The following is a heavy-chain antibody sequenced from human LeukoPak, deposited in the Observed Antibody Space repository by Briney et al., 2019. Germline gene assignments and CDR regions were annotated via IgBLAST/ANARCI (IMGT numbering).Heavy chain of an antibody. D-gene: IGHD6-13*01. V-gene: IGHV3-33*01. CDR2: IWYDGSNE. CDR3: ARDGHSSSWYIDY. Sequence: GRSLRLSCAASGFTFSSYGMHWVRQAPGKGLEWVAVIWYDGSNEYYADSVKGRFTISRDNSKNTLYLQMNSLRAEDTAVYYCARDGHSSSWYIDYWGQGTLVTVSS. CDR1: GFTFSSYG. J-gene: IGHJ4*02.